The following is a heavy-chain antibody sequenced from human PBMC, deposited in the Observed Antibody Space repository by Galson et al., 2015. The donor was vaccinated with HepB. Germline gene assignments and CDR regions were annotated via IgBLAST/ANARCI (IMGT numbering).Heavy chain of an antibody. CDR2: IRYHGIKI. J-gene: IGHJ3*01. D-gene: IGHD3-22*01. Sequence: SLIPACAAPAFNCNTTGMHWLRQAPGKGLECVPFIRYHGIKIHYADSVNGRLAISRDNSKNTVNLQMSNLRSEDTATYYCAKDRGVTMIAVVIEGDAFDVWGQGTLVTVSS. CDR1: AFNCNTTG. V-gene: IGHV3-30*02. CDR3: AKDRGVTMIAVVIEGDAFDV.